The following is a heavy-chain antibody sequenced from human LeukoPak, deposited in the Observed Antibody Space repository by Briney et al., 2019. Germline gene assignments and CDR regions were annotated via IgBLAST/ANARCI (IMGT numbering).Heavy chain of an antibody. V-gene: IGHV3-48*03. J-gene: IGHJ4*02. CDR3: ARSELDIVVVPAATDY. D-gene: IGHD2-2*03. CDR1: GFTFSSYE. Sequence: GGSLRLSCAASGFTFSSYEMNWVRQAPGKGLEWVSYISSSGSTIYYADSVKGRFTISRDNSKNTLYLQMNSLRAEDTAVYYCARSELDIVVVPAATDYWGQGTLVTVSS. CDR2: ISSSGSTI.